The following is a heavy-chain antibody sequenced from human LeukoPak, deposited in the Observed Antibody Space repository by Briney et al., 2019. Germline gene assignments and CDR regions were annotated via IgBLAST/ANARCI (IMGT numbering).Heavy chain of an antibody. Sequence: SEALSLTCTVSGGSIRSHYWSWIRQPPGKGLEWIGYIHYTGGTNSNPSLKSRVTMSVDTSKNQFSLKLNSVTAADTAVYYCASRTYDSSGYNDYWGQGTLVTVSS. CDR3: ASRTYDSSGYNDY. CDR2: IHYTGGT. J-gene: IGHJ4*02. V-gene: IGHV4-59*11. CDR1: GGSIRSHY. D-gene: IGHD3-22*01.